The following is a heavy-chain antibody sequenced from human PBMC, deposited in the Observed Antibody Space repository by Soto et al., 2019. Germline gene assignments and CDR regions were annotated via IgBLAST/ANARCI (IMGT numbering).Heavy chain of an antibody. J-gene: IGHJ4*02. D-gene: IGHD3-22*01. CDR1: GGTFSSYA. V-gene: IGHV1-69*13. CDR2: IIPIFGTA. CDR3: ARDPPSDYYDSSGIFDY. Sequence: SVKVSCKASGGTFSSYAISWVRQAPGQGLEWMGGIIPIFGTANYAQKFQGRVTITADESTSTAYMELSSLRSEDTAVYYCARDPPSDYYDSSGIFDYWGQGTLVTVSS.